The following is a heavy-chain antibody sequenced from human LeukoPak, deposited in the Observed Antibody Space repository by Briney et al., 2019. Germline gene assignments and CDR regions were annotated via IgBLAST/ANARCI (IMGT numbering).Heavy chain of an antibody. CDR1: GFTFSSYA. D-gene: IGHD3-22*01. CDR2: ISGSGGST. J-gene: IGHJ4*02. V-gene: IGHV3-23*01. Sequence: GGSLRLSCAASGFTFSSYAMSWVRLAPGKGLEWASAISGSGGSTYYADSVKGRFTISRDNSKNTLYLQMNSLRAEDTAVYYCAWNYYDSSGYDYWGQGTLVTVSS. CDR3: AWNYYDSSGYDY.